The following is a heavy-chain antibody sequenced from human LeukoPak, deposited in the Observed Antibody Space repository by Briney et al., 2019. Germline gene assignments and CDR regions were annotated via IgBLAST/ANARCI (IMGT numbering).Heavy chain of an antibody. CDR1: GYSISSGYY. V-gene: IGHV4-38-2*02. CDR2: IHHSGST. CDR3: ARDQQYYYDSSGYYRTDWFDP. Sequence: SETLSLTCTVSGYSISSGYYWGWIRQPPGKGLEWIGSIHHSGSTYYNPSLKSRVTISVDTSKNQFSLKLSSVTAADTAVYYCARDQQYYYDSSGYYRTDWFDPWGQGTLVTVSS. J-gene: IGHJ5*02. D-gene: IGHD3-22*01.